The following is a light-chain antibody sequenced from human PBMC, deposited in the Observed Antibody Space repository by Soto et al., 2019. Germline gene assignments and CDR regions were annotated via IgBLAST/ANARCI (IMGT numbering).Light chain of an antibody. CDR1: QSVGSD. CDR2: GAS. V-gene: IGKV3-15*01. Sequence: EIVMTQSPATLSVSPGERVTLSCRASQSVGSDLAWYLQKPGQAPSLLVYGASTRATGMPARFSGSGSGTEFTLTISSLQSEDFAVYYCQHRGKWPRTFGQGTKLEIK. J-gene: IGKJ2*01. CDR3: QHRGKWPRT.